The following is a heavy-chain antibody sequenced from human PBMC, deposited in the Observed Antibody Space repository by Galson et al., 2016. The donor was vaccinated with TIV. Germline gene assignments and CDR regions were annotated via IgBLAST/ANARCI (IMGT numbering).Heavy chain of an antibody. D-gene: IGHD4-11*01. CDR3: ARQGNDYRGRFDP. V-gene: IGHV4-38-2*02. Sequence: ETLSLTCTVPGYSISSADYLAWIRQPPERGLEWLGYIYHIESASYNQSLKTRVSISLDASRNHFSLTLTSVTAADTAVYFCARQGNDYRGRFDPWGQGMLVTVST. CDR2: IYHIESA. CDR1: GYSISSADY. J-gene: IGHJ5*02.